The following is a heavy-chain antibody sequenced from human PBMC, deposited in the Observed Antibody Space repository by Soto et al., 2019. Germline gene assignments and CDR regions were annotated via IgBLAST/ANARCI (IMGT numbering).Heavy chain of an antibody. V-gene: IGHV4-39*01. D-gene: IGHD4-17*01. J-gene: IGHJ5*02. Sequence: SETLSLTCTVSGSSIRNSYYFWGWIRQPPGKGLEWIGSIFNNGSTNHNPSLKSRVTISVDTSKNQFSLKLSSVTAADTAVYYCARHDFGDYDWFDPWGQGTLVTVSS. CDR3: ARHDFGDYDWFDP. CDR1: GSSIRNSYYF. CDR2: IFNNGST.